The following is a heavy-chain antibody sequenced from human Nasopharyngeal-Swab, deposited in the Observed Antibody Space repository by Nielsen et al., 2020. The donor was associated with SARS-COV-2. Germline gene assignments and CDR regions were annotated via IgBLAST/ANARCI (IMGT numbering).Heavy chain of an antibody. V-gene: IGHV7-4-1*02. J-gene: IGHJ4*02. CDR1: GYSFSSHG. Sequence: ASVKVSCKASGYSFSSHGVAWVRQAPGQGLEWMGWINTNTGNPTYAQGFTGRFVFSLDTSVSTAYLQISSLKAEDTAVYYCARESGGSTVDYWGQGTLVTVSS. D-gene: IGHD1-1*01. CDR3: ARESGGSTVDY. CDR2: INTNTGNP.